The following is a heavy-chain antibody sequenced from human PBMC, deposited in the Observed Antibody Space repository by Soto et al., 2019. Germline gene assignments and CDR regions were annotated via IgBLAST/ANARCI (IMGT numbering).Heavy chain of an antibody. Sequence: SETMSLTWSVSGGTFSGYFWSWVRQPPGKGLEWIGEIEHNGNNNINPSLKSRVTMSVDTSKNQISLTLTSVTAAHTAVYYCARDFRDCPYWGQGTLVP. D-gene: IGHD2-21*01. CDR3: ARDFRDCPY. CDR1: GGTFSGYF. CDR2: IEHNGNN. V-gene: IGHV4-34*01. J-gene: IGHJ4*02.